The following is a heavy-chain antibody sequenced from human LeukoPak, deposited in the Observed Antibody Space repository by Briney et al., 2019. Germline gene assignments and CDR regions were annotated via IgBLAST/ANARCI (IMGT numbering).Heavy chain of an antibody. Sequence: ASVKVSCKASGYTFTGYYMHWVRQAPGQGLEWLGWINPNSGGTNYAQKFQGRVTMTRDTSISTDYMELSRLRSDDTAVYYCARVVSVAGTQDYWGQGTLVTVSS. CDR1: GYTFTGYY. CDR3: ARVVSVAGTQDY. D-gene: IGHD6-19*01. CDR2: INPNSGGT. J-gene: IGHJ4*02. V-gene: IGHV1-2*02.